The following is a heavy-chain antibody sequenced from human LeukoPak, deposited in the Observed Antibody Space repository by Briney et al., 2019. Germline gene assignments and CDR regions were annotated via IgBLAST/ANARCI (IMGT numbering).Heavy chain of an antibody. D-gene: IGHD3-10*01. V-gene: IGHV1-2*02. J-gene: IGHJ4*02. CDR1: GYTFTGYY. Sequence: ASVKVSCKASGYTFTGYYMHWVRQAPGQGLEWMGWINPNSGGTNYAQKFQGRVTMTRDTSISTAYMELSRLRSDDTAVYNCARVLSYYGSGSYGPNDYWGQGTLVTVSS. CDR2: INPNSGGT. CDR3: ARVLSYYGSGSYGPNDY.